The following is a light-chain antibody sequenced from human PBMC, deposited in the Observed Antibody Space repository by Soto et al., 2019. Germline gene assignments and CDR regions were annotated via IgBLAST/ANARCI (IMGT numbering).Light chain of an antibody. CDR1: QSVSSY. J-gene: IGKJ5*01. CDR3: QQRSNRPIT. V-gene: IGKV3-11*01. Sequence: EIVLTQSPATLSASPGERATLSCRASQSVSSYLAWYQQKPVQAPRLLIYDASNRATGIPGRFSGSGSGTDFPLTIGRLEPEDFAVYYCQQRSNRPITFGQGTRLEIK. CDR2: DAS.